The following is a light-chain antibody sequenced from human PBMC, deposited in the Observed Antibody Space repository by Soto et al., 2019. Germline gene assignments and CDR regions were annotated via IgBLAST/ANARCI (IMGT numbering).Light chain of an antibody. CDR1: QSVSSNL. J-gene: IGKJ1*01. CDR3: QRYSSSET. Sequence: VCTQSPSTLSLSPGTIATFYCRASQSVSSNLVACYQQKPNEAHRLLIYGGSSKATGISGRFSSSAAETDFTLTITIQEHEDVAKYYCQRYSSSETFGQGTKVDIK. CDR2: GGS. V-gene: IGKV3-20*01.